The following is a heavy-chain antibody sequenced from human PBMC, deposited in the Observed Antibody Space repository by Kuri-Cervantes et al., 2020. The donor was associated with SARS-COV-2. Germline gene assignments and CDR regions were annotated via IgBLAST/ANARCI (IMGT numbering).Heavy chain of an antibody. V-gene: IGHV3-30*04. D-gene: IGHD2-21*01. J-gene: IGHJ4*02. CDR3: AKDRVGVHDF. CDR1: GFTFSSYA. Sequence: GGSLRLSCAASGFTFSSYAMHWVRQAPGKGLEWVAVISYDGKNKKCIASGKGRFTISRDNSQNTLYLQMKSLRSEDTAIYYCAKDRVGVHDFWGQGTLVTVSS. CDR2: ISYDGKNK.